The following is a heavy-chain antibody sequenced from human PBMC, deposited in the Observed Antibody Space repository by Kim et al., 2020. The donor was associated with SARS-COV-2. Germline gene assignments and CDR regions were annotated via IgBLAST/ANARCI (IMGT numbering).Heavy chain of an antibody. Sequence: SETLSLTCVVSGGSISSNDYYWAWIRQPPGKGLEWIGHISYSGTTFYNPSLKSRVTISVDTWRTRYSLNLNSVTATDTAVYYCARLTSASHFEDWGQGTLVTVSS. J-gene: IGHJ4*02. CDR2: ISYSGTT. CDR1: GGSISSNDYY. V-gene: IGHV4-39*01. D-gene: IGHD1-26*01. CDR3: ARLTSASHFED.